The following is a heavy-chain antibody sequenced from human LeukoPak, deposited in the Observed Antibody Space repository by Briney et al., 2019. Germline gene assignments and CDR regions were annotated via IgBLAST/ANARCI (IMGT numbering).Heavy chain of an antibody. CDR2: INHSGST. D-gene: IGHD6-13*01. CDR3: ARHMEQQLHHYYYYYMDV. V-gene: IGHV4-34*01. Sequence: SETLSLTCAVYGGSFSGYYWSWIRQPPGKGLEWIGEINHSGSTNYNPSLKSRVTISVDTSKNQFSLKLSSVTAADTAVYYCARHMEQQLHHYYYYYMDVWGKGTTVTVSS. J-gene: IGHJ6*03. CDR1: GGSFSGYY.